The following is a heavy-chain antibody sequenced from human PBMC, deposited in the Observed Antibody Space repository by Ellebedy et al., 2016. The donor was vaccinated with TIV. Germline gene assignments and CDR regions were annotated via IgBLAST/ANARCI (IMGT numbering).Heavy chain of an antibody. CDR1: GFTFSSHD. V-gene: IGHV3-13*01. Sequence: GESLKISCAASGFTFSSHDMHLVRQGTGKGLEWVSAIGSAGDTSYSGSVKGRFTISRENGKNSVYRQMNGLRAEDTAVYYCARASAGLDYWGQGTLVTVSS. CDR2: IGSAGDT. CDR3: ARASAGLDY. J-gene: IGHJ4*02. D-gene: IGHD6-13*01.